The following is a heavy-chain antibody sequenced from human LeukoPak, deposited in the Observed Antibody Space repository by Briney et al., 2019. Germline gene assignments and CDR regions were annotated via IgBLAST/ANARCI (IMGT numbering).Heavy chain of an antibody. J-gene: IGHJ4*02. Sequence: PGGSLSLSCTTSGFTFISYNMNWVRQAPGKGLEWVSYIGGSSRTIYYADSVKGRFTISRDNAKNSLYLQMNSLRDDDTAVYYCARDYNYGLDYWGQGTLVTVSS. CDR2: IGGSSRTI. CDR1: GFTFISYN. CDR3: ARDYNYGLDY. V-gene: IGHV3-48*02. D-gene: IGHD5-18*01.